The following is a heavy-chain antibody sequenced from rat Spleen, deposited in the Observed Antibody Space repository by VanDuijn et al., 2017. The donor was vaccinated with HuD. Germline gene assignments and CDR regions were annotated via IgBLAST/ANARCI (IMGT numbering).Heavy chain of an antibody. V-gene: IGHV5S23*01. CDR1: GFTFNSYD. D-gene: IGHD4-6*01. CDR3: ARHWGY. CDR2: IRPSGGFT. J-gene: IGHJ2*01. Sequence: EVQLVESGGGLVRPGRSLKLSCAVSGFTFNSYDMAWVRQAPTKGLEWVASIRPSGGFTYYRDSVKGRFTVSRDNAKSTLSLQMDSLRSEDTATYYCARHWGYWGQGVMVTVSS.